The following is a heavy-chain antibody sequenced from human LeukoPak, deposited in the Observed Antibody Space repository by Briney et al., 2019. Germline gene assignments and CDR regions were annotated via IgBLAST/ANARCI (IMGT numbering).Heavy chain of an antibody. Sequence: GGSLRLSCTVSGLSFSTAWISWIRQAPGKGLGCVGRIKGNTDGGTVNYAAPVKGRFTISRDDSKNTVFLQMNSLETEDTAMYFCTTAERRYYSHDFWGQGTLVTVSS. CDR3: TTAERRYYSHDF. CDR2: IKGNTDGGTV. J-gene: IGHJ4*02. V-gene: IGHV3-15*01. D-gene: IGHD3-10*01. CDR1: GLSFSTAW.